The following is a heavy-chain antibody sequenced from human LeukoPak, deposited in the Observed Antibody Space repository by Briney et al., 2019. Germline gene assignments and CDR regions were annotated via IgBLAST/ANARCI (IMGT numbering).Heavy chain of an antibody. V-gene: IGHV4-4*07. CDR2: IYTSGST. Sequence: SETLSLTCTVSGGSISSYCWSWIRQPAGKGLEWIGRIYTSGSTNYNPSLKSRVTMSVDTSKNQFSLKLSSVTAADTAVYYCARASYYYDSSGYYFDYWGQGTLVTVSS. J-gene: IGHJ4*02. CDR3: ARASYYYDSSGYYFDY. CDR1: GGSISSYC. D-gene: IGHD3-22*01.